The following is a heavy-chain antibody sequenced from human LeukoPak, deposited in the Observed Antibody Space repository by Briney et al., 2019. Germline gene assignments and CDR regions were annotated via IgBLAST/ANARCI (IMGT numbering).Heavy chain of an antibody. CDR2: IYYSGYT. Sequence: SVTLSLTCTVSGGSISSYYWSWIRQPPGKGLEWIGYIYYSGYTDYNPSLKSRVTMSVDTSKNQFSLKLSSVTAADTAVYYCATLQSSGYDYSDYWGQGIQVTVSS. CDR1: GGSISSYY. J-gene: IGHJ4*02. V-gene: IGHV4-59*08. D-gene: IGHD3-22*01. CDR3: ATLQSSGYDYSDY.